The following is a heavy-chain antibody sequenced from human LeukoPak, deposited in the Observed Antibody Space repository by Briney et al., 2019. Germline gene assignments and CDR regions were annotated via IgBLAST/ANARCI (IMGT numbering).Heavy chain of an antibody. Sequence: PGGSLRLSCAASGFTFDDYAMHWVRQAPGKGLEWVSGISWNSGSIGYADSVKGRFTISRDNAKNSLYLQMNSLRAEDTALYYCAKGGWLVPLGYFDLWSRGTLVTVSS. CDR3: AKGGWLVPLGYFDL. CDR1: GFTFDDYA. CDR2: ISWNSGSI. V-gene: IGHV3-9*01. J-gene: IGHJ2*01. D-gene: IGHD6-19*01.